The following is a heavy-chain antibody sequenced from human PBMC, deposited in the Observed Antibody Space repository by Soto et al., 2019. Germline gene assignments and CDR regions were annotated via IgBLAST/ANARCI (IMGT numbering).Heavy chain of an antibody. J-gene: IGHJ3*02. CDR1: GGSFSGYY. V-gene: IGHV4-34*01. Sequence: SETLSLTCAVYGGSFSGYYWSWIRQPPGKGLEWIGEINHSESTNYNPSLKSRVTISVDTSKNQFSLKLSSVTAADTAVYYCAREGVTHAFDIWGQGTMVTVSS. CDR2: INHSEST. CDR3: AREGVTHAFDI. D-gene: IGHD5-18*01.